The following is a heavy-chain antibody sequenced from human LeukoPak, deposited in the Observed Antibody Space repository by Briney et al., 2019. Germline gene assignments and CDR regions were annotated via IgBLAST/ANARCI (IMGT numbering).Heavy chain of an antibody. D-gene: IGHD6-19*01. CDR2: IYPGDSDT. V-gene: IGHV5-51*01. CDR1: GYSFTSYW. Sequence: GESLKISCKGSGYSFTSYWIGWVRQMPGKGLEWMGIIYPGDSDTRYSPSFQGQVTISADKSISTAYLQWSSLKASDTAMYYCARHAIAVAGLYYYYYGMDVWGQGTTVTVSS. J-gene: IGHJ6*02. CDR3: ARHAIAVAGLYYYYYGMDV.